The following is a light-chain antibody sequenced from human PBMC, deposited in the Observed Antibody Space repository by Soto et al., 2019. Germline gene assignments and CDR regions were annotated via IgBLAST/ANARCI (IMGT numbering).Light chain of an antibody. J-gene: IGLJ2*01. Sequence: ALTQPPSASGSPGQSVTISCTGTSSDVGAYNYVSWYQQHPGKAPKLMIYEVSKRPSGVPDRFSGSKSGNTASLTVSGLQAEDEADYYCSSYAGSNNYVVFGGGTKLTVL. V-gene: IGLV2-8*01. CDR3: SSYAGSNNYVV. CDR2: EVS. CDR1: SSDVGAYNY.